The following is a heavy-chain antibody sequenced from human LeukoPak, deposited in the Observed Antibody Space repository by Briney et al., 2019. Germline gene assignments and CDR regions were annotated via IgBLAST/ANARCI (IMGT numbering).Heavy chain of an antibody. V-gene: IGHV1-69*01. CDR3: ARDRRIAGTPRMVYYYMDV. J-gene: IGHJ6*03. CDR1: GGTFSSYA. D-gene: IGHD1-7*01. Sequence: SVKVSCKASGGTFSSYAISWVRQAPGQGLEWMGGIIPIFGTANYAQKFQGRVTITADESTSTAYMELSSLRSEDTAVYYCARDRRIAGTPRMVYYYMDVWGKGTTVTVSS. CDR2: IIPIFGTA.